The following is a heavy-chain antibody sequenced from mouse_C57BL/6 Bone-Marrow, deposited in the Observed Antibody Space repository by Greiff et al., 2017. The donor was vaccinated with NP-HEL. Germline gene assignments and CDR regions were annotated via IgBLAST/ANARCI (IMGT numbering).Heavy chain of an antibody. CDR2: IWWDDDK. D-gene: IGHD4-1*01. V-gene: IGHV8-8*01. CDR1: GFSLSTSGMG. J-gene: IGHJ1*03. Sequence: QVTLKVSGPGILQPSQTLSLTCSFSGFSLSTSGMGVGWIRPPPGLGLEWLVHIWWDDDKYYNPVLKSRLTISKYTSKNQVFLKIANVDTADTATYYCARVRLGGWYFDVWGTGTTVTVSS. CDR3: ARVRLGGWYFDV.